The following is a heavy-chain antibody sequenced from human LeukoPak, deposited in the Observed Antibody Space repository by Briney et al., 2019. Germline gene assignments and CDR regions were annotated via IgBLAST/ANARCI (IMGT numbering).Heavy chain of an antibody. V-gene: IGHV3-23*01. CDR2: ISGSGGST. CDR3: AKKHDYGDFYWYCDL. Sequence: GGSLRLSCAASGFTFSSYAMSWVRQAPGKGLEWVSAISGSGGSTYYADSVKGRFTISRDNSKNTLYLQMNSLRAEDTAVYYCAKKHDYGDFYWYCDLWGRGTLVTVSS. J-gene: IGHJ2*01. CDR1: GFTFSSYA. D-gene: IGHD4-17*01.